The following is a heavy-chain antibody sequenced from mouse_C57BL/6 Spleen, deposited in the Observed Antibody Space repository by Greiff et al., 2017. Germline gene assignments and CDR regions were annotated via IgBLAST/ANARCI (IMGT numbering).Heavy chain of an antibody. CDR2: ISSGGSYT. CDR1: GFTFSSYG. V-gene: IGHV5-6*01. Sequence: EVKLVESGGDLVKPGGSLKLSCAASGFTFSSYGMSWVRQTPDKRLEWVATISSGGSYTYYPDSVKGRFTISRDNAKNTLYLQMSSLKSEDTAMYYCARHELATVVASPYYFDYWGQGTTLTVSS. D-gene: IGHD1-1*01. J-gene: IGHJ2*01. CDR3: ARHELATVVASPYYFDY.